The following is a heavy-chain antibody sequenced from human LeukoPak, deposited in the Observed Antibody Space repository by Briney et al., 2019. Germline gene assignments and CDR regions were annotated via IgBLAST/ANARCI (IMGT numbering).Heavy chain of an antibody. V-gene: IGHV5-51*01. CDR1: GCSFTSYW. J-gene: IGHJ5*02. D-gene: IGHD3-10*01. Sequence: GESLKISFKGSGCSFTSYWIGWGRPMPGKGLGWMGIIYPGDSDTRYSPSFQGQVTISADKSISNAYLQWSSLKASDTAMYYCARSYYYGSGSYYGTVYNWFDPWGQGTLVTVSS. CDR2: IYPGDSDT. CDR3: ARSYYYGSGSYYGTVYNWFDP.